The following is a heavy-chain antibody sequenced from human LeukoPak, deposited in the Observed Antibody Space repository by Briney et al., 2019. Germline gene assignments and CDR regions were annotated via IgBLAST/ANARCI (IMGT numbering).Heavy chain of an antibody. J-gene: IGHJ3*02. CDR1: GFTFSSYS. D-gene: IGHD3-9*01. CDR2: ISSSSSYI. CDR3: ARASLTGYWDDAFDI. V-gene: IGHV3-21*01. Sequence: PGGSLRLSCAASGFTFSSYSMNWVRQTPGKGLEWVSSISSSSSYIYYADSVKGRFTISRDNAKNSLYLQMNSLRAEDTAVYYCARASLTGYWDDAFDIWGQGTMVTVSS.